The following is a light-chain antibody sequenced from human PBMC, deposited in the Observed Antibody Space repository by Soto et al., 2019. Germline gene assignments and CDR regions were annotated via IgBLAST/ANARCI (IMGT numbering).Light chain of an antibody. CDR3: SSYAGSNNFGV. CDR1: SSDVGGYNY. J-gene: IGLJ1*01. V-gene: IGLV2-8*01. CDR2: EVS. Sequence: QSSLTQPPSASGSPGQSVTISCTGTSSDVGGYNYVSWYQQHPDKAPKLMIYEVSKRPSGVPDRFSGSKSGNTASLTVSGLQAEDEADYYCSSYAGSNNFGVFGTGTKVTV.